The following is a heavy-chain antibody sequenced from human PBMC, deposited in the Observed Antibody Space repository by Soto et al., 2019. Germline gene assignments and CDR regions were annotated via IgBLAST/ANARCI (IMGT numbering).Heavy chain of an antibody. D-gene: IGHD6-6*01. CDR1: GFTFSSYA. J-gene: IGHJ4*02. Sequence: EVQLLESGGGLVQPGGSLRLSCAASGFTFSSYAMSWVRQAPGKGLEWVSAISGSGGSTYYADSVKGRFTISRDNSKNPLYLQMNSLRAEDTAVYYCAKEWGRYSSSPEGTLFDYWGQGTLVTVSS. CDR3: AKEWGRYSSSPEGTLFDY. CDR2: ISGSGGST. V-gene: IGHV3-23*01.